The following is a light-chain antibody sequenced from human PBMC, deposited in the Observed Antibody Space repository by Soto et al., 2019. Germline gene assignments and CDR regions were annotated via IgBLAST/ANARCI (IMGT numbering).Light chain of an antibody. V-gene: IGLV2-11*01. CDR3: CSYAGSHTYV. Sequence: QSVLTQPRSVSGSPGQSVTISCTGTSSVVGGYNFVSWYQQHPGKAPKLMIYDVNKRPSGVPDRFSGSKSGYTASLTISGLQAEDEADYSCCSYAGSHTYVFGTGTKVTVL. J-gene: IGLJ1*01. CDR2: DVN. CDR1: SSVVGGYNF.